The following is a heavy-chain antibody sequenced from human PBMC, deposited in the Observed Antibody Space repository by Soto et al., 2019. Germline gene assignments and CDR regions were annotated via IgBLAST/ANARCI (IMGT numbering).Heavy chain of an antibody. J-gene: IGHJ4*02. D-gene: IGHD3-10*01. CDR1: GFTFSSRI. V-gene: IGHV3-23*01. Sequence: GGSLRLSCAASGFTFSSRIMSWVRQAPGKGLEWVSAITGSGDVTYYADSVKGRFTISRDNSKNTLYLQMNSLRAEDTAVYYCAKDYGSGNYYFDYWGQGTLVTVSS. CDR2: ITGSGDVT. CDR3: AKDYGSGNYYFDY.